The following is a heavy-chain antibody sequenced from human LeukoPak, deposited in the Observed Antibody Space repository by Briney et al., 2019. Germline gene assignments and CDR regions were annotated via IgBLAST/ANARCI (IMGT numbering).Heavy chain of an antibody. J-gene: IGHJ4*02. CDR1: GYTFTSYD. V-gene: IGHV1-46*01. Sequence: ASVKVSCKASGYTFTSYDINWVRQATGQGLEWMGIINPGGGATSYAQKFQGGVTMTRDTSTSTVFMELSSLRSEDTAVYYCARGSFDGGNWALDYWGQGTLVTVSS. CDR3: ARGSFDGGNWALDY. D-gene: IGHD4-23*01. CDR2: INPGGGAT.